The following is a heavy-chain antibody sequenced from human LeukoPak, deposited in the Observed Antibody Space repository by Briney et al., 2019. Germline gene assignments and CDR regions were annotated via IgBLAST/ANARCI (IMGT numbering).Heavy chain of an antibody. V-gene: IGHV3-21*01. CDR3: ARGTTGYSDYYYYMDV. D-gene: IGHD1-7*01. J-gene: IGHJ6*03. CDR2: ISSSSYI. CDR1: GFTFSSYS. Sequence: GGSLRLSCAASGFTFSSYSMNWVRQAPGKGLEWVSSISSSSYIYYADSVKGRFTISRDNAKNSLYLQMNSLRAEDTAVYYCARGTTGYSDYYYYMDVWGKGTTVTVSS.